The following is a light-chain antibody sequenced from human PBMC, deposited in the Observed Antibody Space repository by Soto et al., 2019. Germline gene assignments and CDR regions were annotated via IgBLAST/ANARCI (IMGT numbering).Light chain of an antibody. J-gene: IGKJ1*01. Sequence: EIVMTQFPATLSVAPGERPTLSCSASHSVSGNLAWYPQKPGQAPRLLIYGASTRATGIPARFSGSGSATEFTLTISSLQAEDCSVYYCQQYNNWRTFGQGTKVEIK. V-gene: IGKV3-15*01. CDR1: HSVSGN. CDR2: GAS. CDR3: QQYNNWRT.